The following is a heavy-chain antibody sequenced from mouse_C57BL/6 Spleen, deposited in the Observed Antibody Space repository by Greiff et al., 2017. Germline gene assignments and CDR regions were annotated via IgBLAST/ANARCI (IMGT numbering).Heavy chain of an antibody. CDR3: ARSYYYGSSWRYFDY. CDR2: IYPGSGST. CDR1: GYTFTSYW. V-gene: IGHV1-55*01. J-gene: IGHJ2*01. D-gene: IGHD1-1*01. Sequence: QVQLQQPGAELVKPGASVMMSCKASGYTFTSYWITWVKQRPGQGLEWIGDIYPGSGSTNYNEKFKSKATLTVDTSSSTAYMQLSSLTAEDSAVYYGARSYYYGSSWRYFDYWGQGTTLTVSS.